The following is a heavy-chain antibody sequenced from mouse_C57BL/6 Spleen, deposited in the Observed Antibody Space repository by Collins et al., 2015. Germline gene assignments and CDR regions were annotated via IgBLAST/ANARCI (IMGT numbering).Heavy chain of an antibody. V-gene: IGHV1-78*01. CDR3: ARRYYGNSYDV. Sequence: QVQLQQSDAELVKPGASVKISCKVSGYTFTDHTIHWMKQRPEQGLEWIGYIYPRDGSTKFNEKFKGEATLTADRSSSTAYMQLNSLTSEDSAVYFCARRYYGNSYDVWGTGTTVTVSS. CDR1: GYTFTDHT. D-gene: IGHD1-1*01. CDR2: IYPRDGST. J-gene: IGHJ1*03.